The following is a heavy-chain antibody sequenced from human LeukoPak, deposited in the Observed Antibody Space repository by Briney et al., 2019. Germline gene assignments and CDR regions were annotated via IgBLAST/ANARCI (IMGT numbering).Heavy chain of an antibody. CDR2: MNPNSGNT. Sequence: ASVKVSCKASGYTFTSYDINWVRQAPGQGLEWMGWMNPNSGNTGYAQKFQGRVTMTRNTSISTAYMEMSSLRSEDTAVYYSARVGLLLWFGETRKRRYYYYYYMDVWGKGTTVTVSS. D-gene: IGHD3-10*01. CDR1: GYTFTSYD. V-gene: IGHV1-8*01. J-gene: IGHJ6*03. CDR3: ARVGLLLWFGETRKRRYYYYYYMDV.